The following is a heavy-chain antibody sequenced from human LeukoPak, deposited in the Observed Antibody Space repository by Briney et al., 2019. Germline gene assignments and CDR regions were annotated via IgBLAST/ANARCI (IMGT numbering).Heavy chain of an antibody. CDR2: MNPNSGNT. J-gene: IGHJ6*04. CDR3: ARVTYYGSGSYLPLDV. D-gene: IGHD3-10*01. Sequence: ASVKVSCKASGYTFTSYDINWVRQATGQGLEWMGWMNPNSGNTGYAQKFQGRVTMTRNTSISTAYMELSSLRSEDTAVYYCARVTYYGSGSYLPLDVWGKGTTVTISS. CDR1: GYTFTSYD. V-gene: IGHV1-8*01.